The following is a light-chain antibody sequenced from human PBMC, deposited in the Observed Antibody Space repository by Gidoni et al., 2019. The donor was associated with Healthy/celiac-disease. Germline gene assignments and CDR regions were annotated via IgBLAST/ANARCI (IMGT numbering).Light chain of an antibody. CDR3: QAWDSSTDVV. CDR1: KLGDKY. Sequence: YELTQPPSVSVSPGQTASITCSGDKLGDKYACWYQQKPGQSPVLVIYQDSKRPSGIPERFSGSNSGNTATLTISGTQAMDEADYYCQAWDSSTDVVFGGGTKLTVL. J-gene: IGLJ2*01. V-gene: IGLV3-1*01. CDR2: QDS.